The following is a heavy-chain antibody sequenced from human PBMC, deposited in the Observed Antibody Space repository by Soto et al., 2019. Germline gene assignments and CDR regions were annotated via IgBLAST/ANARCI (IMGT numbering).Heavy chain of an antibody. V-gene: IGHV4-59*01. J-gene: IGHJ6*02. CDR3: ARELGIADDYYYGMDV. CDR1: GLSISSYH. Sequence: PKTPSATFTVSGLSISSYHLSWTRQPPGKGLEWIGYIYYSGSTNYNPSLKSRVTISVDTSKNQFSLKLSSVTAADTAVYYCARELGIADDYYYGMDVWGQGTTVTVS. D-gene: IGHD6-13*01. CDR2: IYYSGST.